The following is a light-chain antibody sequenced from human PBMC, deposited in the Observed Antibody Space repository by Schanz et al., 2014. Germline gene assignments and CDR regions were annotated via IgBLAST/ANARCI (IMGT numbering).Light chain of an antibody. CDR2: DVS. CDR1: SSDVGTYSF. CDR3: SSFTSSLRWV. V-gene: IGLV2-14*02. Sequence: QSALTQPASVSGSPGQSITISCTGTSSDVGTYSFISWYQHHPGKAPKLMIYDVSNRPSGVSNRFSGSKSGNTASLTISGLQAEDEADYYCSSFTSSLRWVFGGGTKVTVL. J-gene: IGLJ3*02.